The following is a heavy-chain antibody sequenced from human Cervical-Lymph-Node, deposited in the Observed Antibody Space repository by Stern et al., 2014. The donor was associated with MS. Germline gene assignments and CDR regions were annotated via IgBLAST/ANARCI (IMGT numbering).Heavy chain of an antibody. D-gene: IGHD1-26*01. CDR2: ISPNSGDT. J-gene: IGHJ4*02. Sequence: VHLVESGAEVKKPGASVKVTCTTSENTFTGYYIHWVRQAPGQGLEWMGWISPNSGDTNYAQRLQDRVSLTSDKSNSLAYMELDRLTSGDTAVYYCARISLGSGIDYWGQGSLVTVSS. CDR3: ARISLGSGIDY. CDR1: ENTFTGYY. V-gene: IGHV1-2*02.